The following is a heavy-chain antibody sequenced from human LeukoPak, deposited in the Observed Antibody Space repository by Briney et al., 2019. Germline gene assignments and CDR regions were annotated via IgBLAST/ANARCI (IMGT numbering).Heavy chain of an antibody. Sequence: GESLKISCKASGYSFTSYWIAWVRQMPGKGLEWMGIIYPGDSDTRYSPSFRGQVIISADESISTAFLQWSSLKTSDTAMYYCARAPTSLSNPYYFDYWGQRALVTVSS. D-gene: IGHD4-11*01. CDR3: ARAPTSLSNPYYFDY. CDR2: IYPGDSDT. J-gene: IGHJ4*02. CDR1: GYSFTSYW. V-gene: IGHV5-51*03.